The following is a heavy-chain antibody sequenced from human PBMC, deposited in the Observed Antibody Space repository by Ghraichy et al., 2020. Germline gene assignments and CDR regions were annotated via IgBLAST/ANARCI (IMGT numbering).Heavy chain of an antibody. CDR3: AKGGSETTYYYYMDV. CDR2: ISYDGSNK. D-gene: IGHD4-17*01. V-gene: IGHV3-30*18. J-gene: IGHJ6*03. CDR1: GFTFRSYG. Sequence: GGSLRLSCAASGFTFRSYGMHWVRQAPGKGLEWVALISYDGSNKYFADSVKGRFTISRDNSKNTLYLQMNSLRAEDTAVYFCAKGGSETTYYYYMDVWGKGTTVTVSS.